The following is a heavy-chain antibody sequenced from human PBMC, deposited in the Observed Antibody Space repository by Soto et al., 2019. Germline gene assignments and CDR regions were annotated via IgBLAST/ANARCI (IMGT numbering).Heavy chain of an antibody. CDR2: IWYDGSNK. Sequence: QVQLVESGGGVVQPGRSLRLSCAASGFTFSSYGMHWVRQAPGKGLEWVAVIWYDGSNKYYADSVKGRFTISRDNSKNSLYVQMNSLRAEDTAVYYCAREVYYDYVWGSYRYNNYFDYWGQGTLVTVSS. CDR1: GFTFSSYG. V-gene: IGHV3-33*01. J-gene: IGHJ4*02. CDR3: AREVYYDYVWGSYRYNNYFDY. D-gene: IGHD3-16*02.